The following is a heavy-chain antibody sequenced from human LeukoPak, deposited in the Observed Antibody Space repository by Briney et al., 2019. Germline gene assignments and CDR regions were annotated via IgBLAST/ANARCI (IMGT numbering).Heavy chain of an antibody. CDR1: GFTFDDYA. D-gene: IGHD1-1*01. V-gene: IGHV3-9*01. CDR3: AKDASPYNWNDFDY. CDR2: ISWNSGNI. J-gene: IGHJ4*02. Sequence: PGGSLRLSCAASGFTFDDYAMHWVRQAPGKGLEWVSGISWNSGNIGYADSVKGRFTISRDNAKNSLYLQVNSLRAEDTALYYCAKDASPYNWNDFDYWGQGTLVTVSS.